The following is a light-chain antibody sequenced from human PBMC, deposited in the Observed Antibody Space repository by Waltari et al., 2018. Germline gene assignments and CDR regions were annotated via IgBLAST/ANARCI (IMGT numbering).Light chain of an antibody. CDR3: QQRSRWPYT. Sequence: EIVLTQSPATLSLSPGERATLFCRASQTVGTYLAWYQQKPGQPPRLLIFDASSRSTGIPAKFRGSGSGTDFTLTVSNLEPEDFAVYFCQQRSRWPYTFGQGTRLEI. CDR1: QTVGTY. V-gene: IGKV3-11*01. CDR2: DAS. J-gene: IGKJ2*01.